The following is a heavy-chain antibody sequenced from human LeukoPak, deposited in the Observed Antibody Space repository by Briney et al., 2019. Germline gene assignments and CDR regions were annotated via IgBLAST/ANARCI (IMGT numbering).Heavy chain of an antibody. CDR2: INSDGSST. V-gene: IGHV3-74*01. CDR3: ARDGCSSTSCYADWFDP. J-gene: IGHJ5*02. Sequence: GGSLRLSCAASGFTFSSYWMHWVRQASGKGLVWVSRINSDGSSTSYADSVKGRFTISRDNAKNTLYLQMNSLRAEDTAVYYCARDGCSSTSCYADWFDPWGQGTLVTVSS. D-gene: IGHD2-2*01. CDR1: GFTFSSYW.